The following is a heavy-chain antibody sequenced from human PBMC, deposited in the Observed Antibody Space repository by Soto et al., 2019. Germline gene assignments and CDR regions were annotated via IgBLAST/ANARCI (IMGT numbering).Heavy chain of an antibody. CDR1: GFTFSSYG. Sequence: GGSLRLSCAASGFTFSSYGMHWVRQAPGKGLEWVAVISYDGSNKYYADSVKGRFTISRDNSKNTLYLQMNSLRAEDTAVYYCAKGGVGDYLDYWGQGTLVTVSS. V-gene: IGHV3-30*18. CDR2: ISYDGSNK. CDR3: AKGGVGDYLDY. D-gene: IGHD3-10*01. J-gene: IGHJ4*02.